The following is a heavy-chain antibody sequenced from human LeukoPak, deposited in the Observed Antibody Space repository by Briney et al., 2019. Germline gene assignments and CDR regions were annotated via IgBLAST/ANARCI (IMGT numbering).Heavy chain of an antibody. CDR2: INPNSGGT. V-gene: IGHV1-2*06. CDR3: ARDRGRYYDSSGYNYWYFDL. J-gene: IGHJ2*01. D-gene: IGHD3-22*01. CDR1: GYTFTGYY. Sequence: GASVEVSCKASGYTFTGYYMHWVRQAPGQGLEWMGRINPNSGGTNYAQKFQGRVTMTRDTSISTAYMELSRLRSDDTAVYYCARDRGRYYDSSGYNYWYFDLWGRGTLVTVSS.